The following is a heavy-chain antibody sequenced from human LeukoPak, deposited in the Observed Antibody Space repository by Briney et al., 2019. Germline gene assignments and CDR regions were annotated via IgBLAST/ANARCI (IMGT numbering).Heavy chain of an antibody. J-gene: IGHJ4*02. V-gene: IGHV2-5*02. CDR3: EHRLDSSSWYYFAE. Sequence: SGPTLVKPTQTLTLTCTFSGFSLSTRGVGVGWIRQPPGKALEWLAFIWWDDGKRYSPSLKSRRTVTKDTSKNQVVLTMTNMDPMDTPTYHCEHRLDSSSWYYFAEWGQGILVTVSS. D-gene: IGHD6-13*01. CDR1: GFSLSTRGVG. CDR2: IWWDDGK.